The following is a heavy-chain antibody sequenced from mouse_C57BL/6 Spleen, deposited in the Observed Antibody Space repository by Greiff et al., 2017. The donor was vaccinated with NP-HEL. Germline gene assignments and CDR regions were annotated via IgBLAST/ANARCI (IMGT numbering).Heavy chain of an antibody. CDR2: ISDGGSYT. J-gene: IGHJ2*01. CDR3: ARENYGSSYLDY. CDR1: GFTFSSYA. D-gene: IGHD1-1*01. V-gene: IGHV5-4*01. Sequence: EVQRVESGGGLVKPGGSLKLSCAASGFTFSSYAMSWVCQTPEKRLEWVATISDGGSYTYYPDNVKGRFTISRDNAKNNLYLQMSHLKSEDTAMYYCARENYGSSYLDYWGQGTTLTVSS.